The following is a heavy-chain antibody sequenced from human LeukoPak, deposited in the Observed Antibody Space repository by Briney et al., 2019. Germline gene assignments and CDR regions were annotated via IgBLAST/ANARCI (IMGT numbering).Heavy chain of an antibody. J-gene: IGHJ3*02. CDR1: GYTFTSYD. Sequence: GASVKVSCKASGYTFTSYDINWVRQATGQGLEWMGWMNPNSGNTGYAQKFQGRVTITRNTSISTAYMELSSLRSEDTAVYYCAREWNGWYFDAFDIWGQGTMVTVSS. CDR2: MNPNSGNT. CDR3: AREWNGWYFDAFDI. D-gene: IGHD6-19*01. V-gene: IGHV1-8*03.